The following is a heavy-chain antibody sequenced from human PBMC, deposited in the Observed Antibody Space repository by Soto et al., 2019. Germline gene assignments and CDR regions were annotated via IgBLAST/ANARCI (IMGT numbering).Heavy chain of an antibody. Sequence: EVQLEESGGDLVQPGGSLRLSCVASGFTFSTYGMNWVRQGPGKGLEWLSCISKSGTRTYYADSVKGRFTNSRDNAENSLYLQINSLRDEDMAVYYCARDGYCVSSSCSCVPGVWGQGTTVTVSS. J-gene: IGHJ6*02. D-gene: IGHD2-2*03. CDR1: GFTFSTYG. V-gene: IGHV3-48*02. CDR3: ARDGYCVSSSCSCVPGV. CDR2: ISKSGTRT.